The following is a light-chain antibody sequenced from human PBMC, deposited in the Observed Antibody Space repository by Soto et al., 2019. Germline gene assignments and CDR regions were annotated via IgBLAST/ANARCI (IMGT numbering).Light chain of an antibody. Sequence: QLVLTQSPSASASLGASVKLTCTLSSGHSSYAIAWHQQQPEKGPRYLMKLNSDGSHSKGDGIPDRFPGSSSGAERYLAISSLQSEDEADYLCQTWGTGIVVFGGGTKLTVL. J-gene: IGLJ2*01. CDR1: SGHSSYA. CDR2: LNSDGSH. CDR3: QTWGTGIVV. V-gene: IGLV4-69*01.